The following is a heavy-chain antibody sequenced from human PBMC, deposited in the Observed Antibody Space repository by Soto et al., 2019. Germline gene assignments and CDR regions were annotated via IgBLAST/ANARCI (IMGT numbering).Heavy chain of an antibody. D-gene: IGHD3-9*01. CDR3: ARAVLRYFDWLLDNWFDP. J-gene: IGHJ5*02. Sequence: SETLSLTCAVYGGSFSGYYLSWIRQPPGKGLEWIGEINHSGSTNYNPSLKSRVTISVDTSKNQFSLKLSSVTAADTAVYYCARAVLRYFDWLLDNWFDPWGQGTLVTVYS. V-gene: IGHV4-34*01. CDR1: GGSFSGYY. CDR2: INHSGST.